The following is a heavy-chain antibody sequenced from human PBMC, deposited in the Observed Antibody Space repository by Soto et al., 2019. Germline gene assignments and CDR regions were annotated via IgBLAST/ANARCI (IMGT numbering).Heavy chain of an antibody. Sequence: VASVKVSCKASGGTFSSYAISWVRQAPGQGLEWMGGIIPIFGTANYAQKFQGRVTITADESTSTAYMELSSLRSEDTAVYYCASGPAPAGFDYWGQGTLVTVSS. D-gene: IGHD2-2*01. CDR1: GGTFSSYA. CDR3: ASGPAPAGFDY. J-gene: IGHJ4*02. CDR2: IIPIFGTA. V-gene: IGHV1-69*13.